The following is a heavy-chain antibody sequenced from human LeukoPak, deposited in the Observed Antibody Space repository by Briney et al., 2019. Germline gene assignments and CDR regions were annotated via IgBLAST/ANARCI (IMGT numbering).Heavy chain of an antibody. D-gene: IGHD1-26*01. CDR3: SRESGPFCPFGY. V-gene: IGHV4/OR15-8*02. J-gene: IGHJ4*02. CDR1: GGSISGTNW. CDR2: ISLAGQT. Sequence: SETLSLTCGVCGGSISGTNWWSWVRQPPVQGLEWIGEISLAGQTNYNPSLNGRVTMSLDKSSNQLSLHLTSVTAADTATYFCSRESGPFCPFGYWGQGTLVIVSS.